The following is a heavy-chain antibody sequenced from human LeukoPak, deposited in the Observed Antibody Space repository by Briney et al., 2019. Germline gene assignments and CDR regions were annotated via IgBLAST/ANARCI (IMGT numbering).Heavy chain of an antibody. V-gene: IGHV4-38-2*02. Sequence: PSETLSLTCTVSGYSISSGYYWGWIRQPPGKGLEWIANIYHSGLIYYNPSLKSRITISIDASKNQFSLKLSSVTAADTAVYYCARVGFGAGPTEEYSSSWYSLGYWGQGTLVTVSS. CDR2: IYHSGLI. J-gene: IGHJ4*02. CDR3: ARVGFGAGPTEEYSSSWYSLGY. D-gene: IGHD6-13*01. CDR1: GYSISSGYY.